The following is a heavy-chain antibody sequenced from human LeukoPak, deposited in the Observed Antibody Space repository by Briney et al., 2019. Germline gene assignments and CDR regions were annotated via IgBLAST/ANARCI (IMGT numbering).Heavy chain of an antibody. CDR3: ARRGRGSGSPTSKYYYYGMDV. CDR1: GFTFSSYA. V-gene: IGHV4-39*01. J-gene: IGHJ6*02. CDR2: IYYSGST. Sequence: GSLRLSCAASGFTFSSYAMSWVRQPPGKGLEWIGSIYYSGSTYYNPSLKSRVTISVDTSKNQFSLKLSSVTAADTAVYYCARRGRGSGSPTSKYYYYGMDVWGQGTTVTVSS. D-gene: IGHD3-10*01.